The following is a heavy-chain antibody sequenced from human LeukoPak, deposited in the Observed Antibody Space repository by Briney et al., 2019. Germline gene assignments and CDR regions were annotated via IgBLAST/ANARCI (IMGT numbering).Heavy chain of an antibody. J-gene: IGHJ5*02. V-gene: IGHV3-48*04. D-gene: IGHD6-13*01. CDR3: ASGGAAAGWFDP. Sequence: GGSLRLSCAASGFAFSSYWMSWVRQAPGKGLEWVSYISSSGSTIYYADSVKGRFTISRDNAKNSLYLQMNSLRAEDTAVYYCASGGAAAGWFDPWGQGTLVTVSS. CDR1: GFAFSSYW. CDR2: ISSSGSTI.